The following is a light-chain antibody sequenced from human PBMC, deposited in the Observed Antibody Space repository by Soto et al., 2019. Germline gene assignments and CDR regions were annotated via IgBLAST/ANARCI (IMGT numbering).Light chain of an antibody. Sequence: DIQMTQSPSTLSASVGDRVTITCRASQSVNKWLAWFQQKPGKVPKLLIFDASTLQNGVPSSFGGGGSGTELTLTISGLQPDAFANYYGQLYNSYSTWTFGPGTKVDIK. CDR3: QLYNSYSTWT. CDR2: DAS. V-gene: IGKV1-5*01. J-gene: IGKJ1*01. CDR1: QSVNKW.